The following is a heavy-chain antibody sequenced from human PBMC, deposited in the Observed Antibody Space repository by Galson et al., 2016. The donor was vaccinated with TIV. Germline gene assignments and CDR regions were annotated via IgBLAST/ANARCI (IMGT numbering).Heavy chain of an antibody. CDR1: GDTFSSYP. D-gene: IGHD5-18*01. Sequence: SVKVSCKASGDTFSSYPFNWVRQAPGQGLEWVGGFIPLFGTANYAQKFQGRVTISADESTSTLYMEVRSPRSEDTAVYCCAKDRNTAMDTYHYYYGMDVWGQGTTVIVSS. J-gene: IGHJ6*02. CDR3: AKDRNTAMDTYHYYYGMDV. V-gene: IGHV1-69*13. CDR2: FIPLFGTA.